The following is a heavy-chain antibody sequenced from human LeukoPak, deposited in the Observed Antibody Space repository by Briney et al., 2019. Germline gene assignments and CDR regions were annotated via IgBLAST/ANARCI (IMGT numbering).Heavy chain of an antibody. CDR3: ARDRDSRGYYYPY. D-gene: IGHD3-22*01. V-gene: IGHV3-48*01. J-gene: IGHJ4*02. CDR1: EFTFSSYS. CDR2: ITNSGNSK. Sequence: PGGSLRLSCAASEFTFSSYSMNWVRQAPGKGLKWVSYITNSGNSKSYADSVKGRFTISRDNSKNTLYLQMNSLRAEDTAVYYCARDRDSRGYYYPYWGQGTLVTVSS.